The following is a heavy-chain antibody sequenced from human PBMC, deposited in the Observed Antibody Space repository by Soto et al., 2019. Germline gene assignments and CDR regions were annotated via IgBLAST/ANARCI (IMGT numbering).Heavy chain of an antibody. CDR1: GFTFSTSV. Sequence: QVQLVESGGGVVQPGRSLRLSCVASGFTFSTSVMHWVRQPPGKGLEWVALISNDGDEKYYGDSVEGRFSISRDNSKNTLYLQMSSLRAEDTAVYFCAKARVRIAGADSSDHWGQGTLVTVSS. J-gene: IGHJ4*02. D-gene: IGHD1-26*01. CDR2: ISNDGDEK. CDR3: AKARVRIAGADSSDH. V-gene: IGHV3-30*18.